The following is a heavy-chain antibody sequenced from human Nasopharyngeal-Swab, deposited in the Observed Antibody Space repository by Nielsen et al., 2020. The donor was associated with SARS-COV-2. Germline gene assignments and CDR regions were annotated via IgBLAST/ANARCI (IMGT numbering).Heavy chain of an antibody. CDR1: GGSISSSSYY. D-gene: IGHD6-13*01. CDR2: IYYSGST. Sequence: ESLKISCPVSGGSISSSSYYWGWIRQPPGKGLEWIGSIYYSGSTYYNPSLKSRVTISVDTSKNQFSLKLSSVTAADTAVYYCVGSSWYGDYYYYYGMDVWGQGTTVTVSS. J-gene: IGHJ6*02. CDR3: VGSSWYGDYYYYYGMDV. V-gene: IGHV4-39*07.